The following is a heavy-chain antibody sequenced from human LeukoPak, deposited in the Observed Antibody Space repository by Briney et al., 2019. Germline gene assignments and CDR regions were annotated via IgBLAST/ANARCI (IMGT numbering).Heavy chain of an antibody. CDR2: ISYDGSDV. V-gene: IGHV3-30*18. J-gene: IGHJ4*02. D-gene: IGHD4-11*01. CDR3: AKDPAPTVTSSHFDY. CDR1: GFTFSSYG. Sequence: GGSLRLSCEASGFTFSSYGLHWVRQAPGTGLEWVAVISYDGSDVYYTDSVKGRFTISRDNSKNTLYLQMNSLRAEDTAVYYCAKDPAPTVTSSHFDYWGQGTLVTVSS.